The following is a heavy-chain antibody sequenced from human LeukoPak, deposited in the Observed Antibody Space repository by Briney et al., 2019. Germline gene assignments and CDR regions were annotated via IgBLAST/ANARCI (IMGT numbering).Heavy chain of an antibody. CDR3: ARRMDYYGSGSYLNWFDP. CDR1: GGSISSGTYY. J-gene: IGHJ5*02. CDR2: TYYSGST. D-gene: IGHD3-10*01. Sequence: SETLSLTCTVSGGSISSGTYYCGWIRQPPGKGLEWIGSTYYSGSTYYNPSLKSRVTISVDTSKNQFSLKLSSVTAADTAVYYCARRMDYYGSGSYLNWFDPWGQGTLVTVSS. V-gene: IGHV4-39*01.